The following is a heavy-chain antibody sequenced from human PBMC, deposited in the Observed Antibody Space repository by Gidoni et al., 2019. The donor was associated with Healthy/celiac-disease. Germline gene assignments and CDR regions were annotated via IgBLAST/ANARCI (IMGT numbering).Heavy chain of an antibody. Sequence: QVQLVQSGAEVQKPGASVTVSCKAYGYTSHGYYMHWVRQAPGQGLEWMGWINPNSGGTNYAQKFQGRVTMTRDTSISTAYMELSRLRSDDTAVYYCARARNGDYDPHWFDPWGQGTLVTVSS. D-gene: IGHD4-17*01. J-gene: IGHJ5*02. CDR1: GYTSHGYY. CDR2: INPNSGGT. V-gene: IGHV1-2*02. CDR3: ARARNGDYDPHWFDP.